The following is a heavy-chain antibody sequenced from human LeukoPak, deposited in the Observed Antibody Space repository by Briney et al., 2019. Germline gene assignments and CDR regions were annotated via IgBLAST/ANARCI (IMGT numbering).Heavy chain of an antibody. CDR3: ASSSAYCGGDCYRFDY. CDR1: GGTFSSYA. Sequence: SVKVSCKASGGTFSSYAISWARQAPGQGLEWMGGIIPIFGTANYAQKFQGRVAITADESTSTAYMELSSLRSEDTAVYYCASSSAYCGGDCYRFDYWGQGTLVTVSS. CDR2: IIPIFGTA. J-gene: IGHJ4*02. V-gene: IGHV1-69*13. D-gene: IGHD2-21*02.